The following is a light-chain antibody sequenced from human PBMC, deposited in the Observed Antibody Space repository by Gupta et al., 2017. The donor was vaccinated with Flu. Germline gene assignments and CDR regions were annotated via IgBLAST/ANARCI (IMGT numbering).Light chain of an antibody. CDR2: GAS. J-gene: IGKJ1*01. CDR1: QTVSSN. Sequence: PATLSFSPGERATLSCRASQTVSSNLAWYQQKPGQAPRLLFYGASTRATGIPARFSGSGSGTEFTLTISSLQSEDFAVYYCQQENNCPWTCGQGTKVEIK. V-gene: IGKV3-15*01. CDR3: QQENNCPWT.